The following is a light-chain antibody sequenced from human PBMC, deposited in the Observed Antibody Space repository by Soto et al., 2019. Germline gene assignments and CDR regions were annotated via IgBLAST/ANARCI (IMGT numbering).Light chain of an antibody. J-gene: IGKJ5*01. CDR2: GTS. V-gene: IGKV3-20*01. CDR3: QQYGSSAIT. Sequence: ILLTQSPGTLSLSPGERATLSCRASQRVSSTYLAWYQQKPGQAPRLLIYGTSSRATGIPTRFSGSGSGTDFTLTISRLEPEDFAVYYCQQYGSSAITFGQGTRLEIK. CDR1: QRVSSTY.